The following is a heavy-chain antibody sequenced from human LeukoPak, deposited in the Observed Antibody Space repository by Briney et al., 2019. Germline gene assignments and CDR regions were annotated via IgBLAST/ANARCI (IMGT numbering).Heavy chain of an antibody. CDR1: GDSVSNSRAA. V-gene: IGHV6-1*01. D-gene: IGHD1-26*01. J-gene: IGHJ4*02. CDR3: ARGGNTHGLPILLDD. Sequence: SQTLSLTCAISGDSVSNSRAAWHWIRQSPSRGLEWLGRTYYRSKWNNDYAVSVRSRITINGDTSKNQFSLQLNSVTPEDTAVYYCARGGNTHGLPILLDDWGQGTLVTVSS. CDR2: TYYRSKWNN.